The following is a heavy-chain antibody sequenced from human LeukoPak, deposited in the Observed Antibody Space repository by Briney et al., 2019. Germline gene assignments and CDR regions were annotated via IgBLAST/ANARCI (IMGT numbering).Heavy chain of an antibody. CDR3: ARIAAAGTYYFDY. J-gene: IGHJ4*02. D-gene: IGHD6-13*01. CDR1: GFTVSSNC. V-gene: IGHV3-66*01. Sequence: GGSLRLSCAASGFTVSSNCMSWVRQAPGKGLEWVSVIYSGGSTYYADSVKGRFTISRDNSKNTLYLQMNSLRAEDTAVYYCARIAAAGTYYFDYWGQGTLVTVSS. CDR2: IYSGGST.